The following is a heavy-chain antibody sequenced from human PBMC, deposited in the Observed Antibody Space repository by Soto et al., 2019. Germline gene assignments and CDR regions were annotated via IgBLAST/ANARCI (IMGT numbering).Heavy chain of an antibody. V-gene: IGHV4-59*08. CDR3: ARKRGLTIFGYYYMDV. CDR1: GGSITNYY. J-gene: IGHJ6*03. CDR2: IYYSGNS. D-gene: IGHD3-3*01. Sequence: SQTLSLTCTVSGGSITNYYWSWIRQSPGKGLEWIAYIYYSGNSYYNPSLRSRVTMSVDTSKNQFSLNLSSVTAADTAVYYCARKRGLTIFGYYYMDVWGKGTTVTVSS.